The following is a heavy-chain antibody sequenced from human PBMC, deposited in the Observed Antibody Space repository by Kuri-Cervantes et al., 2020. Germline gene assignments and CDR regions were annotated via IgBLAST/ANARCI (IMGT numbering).Heavy chain of an antibody. V-gene: IGHV1-46*01. J-gene: IGHJ4*02. D-gene: IGHD3-22*01. CDR1: GYIFTAYY. CDR3: ARDGSSGYYYFDY. CDR2: INPSGGST. Sequence: ASVKVSCKASGYIFTAYYIHWVRQAPGQGLEWMGIINPSGGSTNYAQKFQGRVTMTRDTSTSTVYMELSSLRSEDTAVYYCARDGSSGYYYFDYWGQGTLVTVSS.